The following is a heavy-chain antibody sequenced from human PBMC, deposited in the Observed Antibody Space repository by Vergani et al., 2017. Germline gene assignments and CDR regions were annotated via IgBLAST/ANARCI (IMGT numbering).Heavy chain of an antibody. Sequence: EVQLVESGGGLVQPGGSLRLSCAASGFTFSSYWMSWVRQAPGKGLEWVANIKQDGSEKYYVDSVKGRFTMSRDNAKNSLYLQMNSLRAEDTAVYYCARDGAYCGGDCYPSAFDIWGQGTMVTVSS. CDR1: GFTFSSYW. CDR2: IKQDGSEK. CDR3: ARDGAYCGGDCYPSAFDI. D-gene: IGHD2-21*02. J-gene: IGHJ3*02. V-gene: IGHV3-7*01.